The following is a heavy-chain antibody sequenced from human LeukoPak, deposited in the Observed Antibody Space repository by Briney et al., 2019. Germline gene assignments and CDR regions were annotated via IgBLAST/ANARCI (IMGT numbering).Heavy chain of an antibody. V-gene: IGHV4-59*01. CDR1: GGSLSSYY. D-gene: IGHD3-22*01. CDR2: IYYSGST. CDR3: ARVEGDSSGYYYGGFDY. Sequence: SQTLSLTCTVSGGSLSSYYWSWIRQPPGKGLEWIGYIYYSGSTNYNPSLKSRVTISVDTSKNQFSLKLSSVTAADTAVYYCARVEGDSSGYYYGGFDYWGQGTLVTVSS. J-gene: IGHJ4*02.